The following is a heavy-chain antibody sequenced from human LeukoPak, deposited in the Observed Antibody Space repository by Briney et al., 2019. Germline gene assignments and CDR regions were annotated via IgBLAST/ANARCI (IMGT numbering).Heavy chain of an antibody. D-gene: IGHD6-19*01. J-gene: IGHJ4*02. CDR2: IYSGGST. CDR3: ARVRLGSGWALFDF. V-gene: IGHV3-53*04. Sequence: GGSLRLSCAASGFTVSSNYMSWVRQAPGKGLEWVSVIYSGGSTYYADSVEGRFTISRHISQNTLYLQMNSLRAGDTAVYFCARVRLGSGWALFDFWGQGTLVTVSS. CDR1: GFTVSSNY.